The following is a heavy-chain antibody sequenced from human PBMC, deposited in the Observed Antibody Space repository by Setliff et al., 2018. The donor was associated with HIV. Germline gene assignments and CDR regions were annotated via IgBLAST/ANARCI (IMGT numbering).Heavy chain of an antibody. CDR1: GGSISSGGYY. CDR3: ARGGKIELELAGDGMDV. CDR2: IYYSGST. Sequence: PSETLSLTCTVSGGSISSGGYYWSWIRQHPGKGLEWIGYIYYSGSTYYNPSLKSRVTISVDTSKNQFSLKLSSVTAADTAVYYCARGGKIELELAGDGMDVWGKGTTVTVSS. V-gene: IGHV4-31*03. D-gene: IGHD6-19*01. J-gene: IGHJ6*04.